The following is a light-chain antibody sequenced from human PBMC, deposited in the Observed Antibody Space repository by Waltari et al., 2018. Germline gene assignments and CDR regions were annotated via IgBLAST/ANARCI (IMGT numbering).Light chain of an antibody. V-gene: IGKV3-15*01. J-gene: IGKJ5*01. CDR3: QQYNRWPPIT. Sequence: EVVMTQSLATLTVSPGERATLSCRASHGISDNLAWYQQKPGQALRLLIYCAFTRATGIPARVTGSGSGTEFTLTINSLQSEDSAVYYCQQYNRWPPITFGQGTRLEIK. CDR1: HGISDN. CDR2: CAF.